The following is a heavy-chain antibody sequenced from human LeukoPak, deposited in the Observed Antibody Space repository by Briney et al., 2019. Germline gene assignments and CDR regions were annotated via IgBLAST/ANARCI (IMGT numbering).Heavy chain of an antibody. CDR3: AKSYYDSSGYYVGYFQH. J-gene: IGHJ1*01. D-gene: IGHD3-22*01. V-gene: IGHV3-30*18. CDR2: ISYDGRNK. Sequence: GRSLRLSCAASGFTFSGYGMHWVRQAPGKGLERVAVISYDGRNKYYADSVKGRFTISRDNSKNTLYLQMNSLRAEDTAVYYCAKSYYDSSGYYVGYFQHWGQGTLVTVSS. CDR1: GFTFSGYG.